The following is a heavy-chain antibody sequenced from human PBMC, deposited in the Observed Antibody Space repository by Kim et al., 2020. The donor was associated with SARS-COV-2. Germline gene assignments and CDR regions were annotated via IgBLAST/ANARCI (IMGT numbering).Heavy chain of an antibody. Sequence: GGSLRLSCAASGFTFSRYGLSWVRQAPGKGLEWVSGISASSGDTYYADSVQGWFTISRDNAKNALNLEMNSLRAEDTALYYCARVTTITAPFYDYWGRGT. J-gene: IGHJ4*02. CDR3: ARVTTITAPFYDY. D-gene: IGHD4-4*01. CDR1: GFTFSRYG. V-gene: IGHV3-23*01. CDR2: ISASSGDT.